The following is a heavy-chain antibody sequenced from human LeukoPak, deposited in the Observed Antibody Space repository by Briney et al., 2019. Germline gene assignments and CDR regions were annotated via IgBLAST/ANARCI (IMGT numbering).Heavy chain of an antibody. CDR1: GYTFTNYG. CDR3: ARIGYSSTSCYGNSVDP. D-gene: IGHD2-2*01. CDR2: ISAYNGNT. Sequence: EASVKVSCKASGYTFTNYGINWVRQAPGQGLEWMGWISAYNGNTLYAQKFQGRVTMTTDTSTSTAYMELRSLRSDDTAVYYCARIGYSSTSCYGNSVDPWGQGTLVTVSS. V-gene: IGHV1-18*01. J-gene: IGHJ5*02.